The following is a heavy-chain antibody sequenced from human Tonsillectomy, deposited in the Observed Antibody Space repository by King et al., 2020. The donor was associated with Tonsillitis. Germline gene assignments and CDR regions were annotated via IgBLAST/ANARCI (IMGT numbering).Heavy chain of an antibody. CDR2: INPGGSEK. V-gene: IGHV3-7*04. Sequence: DVQLVESGGGLVQPGGSLRLSCAASGFIFSNYWMNWVRQAPGKGLEWVANINPGGSEKNYVDSVKGRFTISRDNAKNSLYLQINSLRAEDTAVYYCARRVGAYDALDIWGQGTMVTVFS. CDR1: GFIFSNYW. J-gene: IGHJ3*02. CDR3: ARRVGAYDALDI. D-gene: IGHD2-21*01.